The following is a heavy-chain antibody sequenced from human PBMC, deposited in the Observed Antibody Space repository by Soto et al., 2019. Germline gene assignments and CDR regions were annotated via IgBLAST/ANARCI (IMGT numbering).Heavy chain of an antibody. V-gene: IGHV3-48*03. CDR1: GFTFDAYQ. CDR3: TRRYCCNNGCLIDY. CDR2: IRNDGGTT. Sequence: EIQLLESGGGLVQPGVSLRLSCAASGFTFDAYQMSWVRQAPGKGLEWLSYIRNDGGTTYDADSVKVRFTVSRDNDKNSMYLQMKSLRVEDTGVYYGTRRYCCNNGCLIDYWGQGTLVTVSS. J-gene: IGHJ4*02. D-gene: IGHD2-2*01.